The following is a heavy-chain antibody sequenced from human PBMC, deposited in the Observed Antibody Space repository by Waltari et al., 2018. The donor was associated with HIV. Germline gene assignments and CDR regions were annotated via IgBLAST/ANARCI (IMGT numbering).Heavy chain of an antibody. D-gene: IGHD2-15*01. J-gene: IGHJ4*02. Sequence: QVQLVESGGGVVQPGRSLRLSCAASGFTFSSYAMHWVRQAPGKGLEWVAVISYDGSNKYNADSLKGRFTIFRDNSKNTLYLQMDSLRGEDTAVYYCARGQRKYCSGGSCYSDYWGQGTLVTVSS. CDR1: GFTFSSYA. CDR3: ARGQRKYCSGGSCYSDY. V-gene: IGHV3-30*04. CDR2: ISYDGSNK.